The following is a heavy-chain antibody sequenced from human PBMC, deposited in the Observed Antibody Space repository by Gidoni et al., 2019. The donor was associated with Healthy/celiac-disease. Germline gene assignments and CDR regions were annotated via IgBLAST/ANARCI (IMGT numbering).Heavy chain of an antibody. V-gene: IGHV4-61*02. CDR3: ARGLGYNWFDP. J-gene: IGHJ5*02. CDR1: GGSISSGSSY. D-gene: IGHD3-22*01. Sequence: QVQLQESGPGLVKPSQTLSLTCTVSGGSISSGSSYWSWIRQPAGTGLEWIGRIYTSGSTNYNPSLKSRVTISVDTSKNQFSRKLSSVTAADTAVYYCARGLGYNWFDPWGQGTLVTVSS. CDR2: IYTSGST.